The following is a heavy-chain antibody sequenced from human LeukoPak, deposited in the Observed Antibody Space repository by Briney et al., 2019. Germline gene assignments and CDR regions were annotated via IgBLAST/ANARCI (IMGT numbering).Heavy chain of an antibody. CDR3: AKDYYDSSGYGTDY. CDR1: GFTFSSYW. V-gene: IGHV3-7*03. D-gene: IGHD3-22*01. CDR2: INQGGSAE. J-gene: IGHJ4*02. Sequence: GGSLRLSCAASGFTFSSYWMNWVRQAPGKGLEWVANINQGGSAENYVDSVKGRFTISRDNSKNTLYLQMNSLRAEDTAVYYCAKDYYDSSGYGTDYWGQGTLVTVSS.